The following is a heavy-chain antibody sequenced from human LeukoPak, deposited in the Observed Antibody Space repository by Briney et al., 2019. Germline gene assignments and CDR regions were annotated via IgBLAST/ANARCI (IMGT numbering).Heavy chain of an antibody. J-gene: IGHJ4*02. CDR2: IIPIFGTA. D-gene: IGHD1-26*01. V-gene: IGHV1-69*01. CDR3: ASNPYSGSYHHLDY. CDR1: GGTFSSYA. Sequence: VKVSCKASGGTFSSYAISWVRQAPGQGLEWMGGIIPIFGTANYAQKFQGRVTITADESTSTAYMELSSLRSEDTAVYYCASNPYSGSYHHLDYWGQGTLVTVSS.